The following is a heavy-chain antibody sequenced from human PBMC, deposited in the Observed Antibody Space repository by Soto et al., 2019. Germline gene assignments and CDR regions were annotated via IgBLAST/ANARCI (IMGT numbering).Heavy chain of an antibody. V-gene: IGHV3-30*18. CDR1: GFTFSSYG. D-gene: IGHD2-21*02. CDR3: AKGDDCGGDCYPTSH. CDR2: ISYDGSNK. J-gene: IGHJ4*02. Sequence: QVQLVESGGGVVQPGRSLRLSCAASGFTFSSYGMHWVRQAPGKGLEWVAVISYDGSNKYYADSVKGQFTISRDNSKNPQYLQMNSLRAEDRAVYYCAKGDDCGGDCYPTSHWGQGTLVTVFS.